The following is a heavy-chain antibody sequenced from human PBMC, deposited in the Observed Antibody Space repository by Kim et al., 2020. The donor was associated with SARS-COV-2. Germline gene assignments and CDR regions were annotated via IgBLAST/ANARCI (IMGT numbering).Heavy chain of an antibody. J-gene: IGHJ4*02. CDR1: GDAITSINW. V-gene: IGHV4-4*02. Sequence: SETLSLTCTVTGDAITSINWWNWVRQPPGRGLEWIGEIYHTGNTNYNPSLQSRATISVDTSKNQFSLTLRYVNAADTAVYYCARDNGAVAGTELDFWGQGAVVTVAS. CDR2: IYHTGNT. D-gene: IGHD6-19*01. CDR3: ARDNGAVAGTELDF.